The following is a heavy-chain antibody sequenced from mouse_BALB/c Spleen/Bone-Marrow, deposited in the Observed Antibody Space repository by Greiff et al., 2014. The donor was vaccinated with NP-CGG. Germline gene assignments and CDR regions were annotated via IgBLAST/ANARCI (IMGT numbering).Heavy chain of an antibody. D-gene: IGHD1-1*02. Sequence: EVNLVESGGGLVKPGGSLKLSCAASGFTFSSYGVSWVRQTPEKRLEWVATISNGGNYTYYPDSVKGRFTISRDNAKNTLYLQMSSLRSEDTAMYYCTGQRGDYAMDYWGQGTSVTVSS. CDR3: TGQRGDYAMDY. V-gene: IGHV5-9-3*01. CDR2: ISNGGNYT. CDR1: GFTFSSYG. J-gene: IGHJ4*01.